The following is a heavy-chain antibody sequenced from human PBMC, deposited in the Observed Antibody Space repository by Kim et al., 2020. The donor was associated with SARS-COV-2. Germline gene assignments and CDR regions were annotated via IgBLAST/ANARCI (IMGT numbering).Heavy chain of an antibody. Sequence: SVKGRFTISRDNAKNSLYLQMNSLRDEDTAVYFCVRDRDYGDYFPHAFGIWGQGTMVTVSS. D-gene: IGHD4-17*01. V-gene: IGHV3-48*02. J-gene: IGHJ3*02. CDR3: VRDRDYGDYFPHAFGI.